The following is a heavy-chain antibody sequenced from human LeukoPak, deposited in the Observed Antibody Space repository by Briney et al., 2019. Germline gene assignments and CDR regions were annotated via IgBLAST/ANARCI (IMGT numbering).Heavy chain of an antibody. D-gene: IGHD6-13*01. CDR3: ARDKVTAAARYYYYGMDV. J-gene: IGHJ6*02. V-gene: IGHV4-59*12. CDR2: IYYSGST. Sequence: SETLSLTCTVSGDSISNYYWNWIRQPPGKGLDWIGYIYYSGSTNYNPSLKSRVTMSVDTSKNQFSLKLSSVTAADTAVYYCARDKVTAAARYYYYGMDVWGQGTTVTVSS. CDR1: GDSISNYY.